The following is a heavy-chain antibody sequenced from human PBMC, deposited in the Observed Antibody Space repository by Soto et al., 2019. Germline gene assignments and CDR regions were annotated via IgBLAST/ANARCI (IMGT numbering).Heavy chain of an antibody. Sequence: ASVKVSCKASGFTFTSSAVQWVRPARGQRLEWIGWIVVGSGNTNYAQKFQERVTITRDMSTSTAYMELSSLRSEDTAVYYCAAARWFGEFVGMVVWGQGTTVTVSS. CDR3: AAARWFGEFVGMVV. J-gene: IGHJ6*02. D-gene: IGHD3-10*01. V-gene: IGHV1-58*01. CDR2: IVVGSGNT. CDR1: GFTFTSSA.